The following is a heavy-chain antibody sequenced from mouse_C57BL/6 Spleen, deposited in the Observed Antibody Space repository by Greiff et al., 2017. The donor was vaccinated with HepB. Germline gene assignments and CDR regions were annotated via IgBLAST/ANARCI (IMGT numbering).Heavy chain of an antibody. CDR2: ISYSGST. CDR1: GYSITSGYD. Sequence: DVKLQESGPGMVKPSQSLSLTCTVTGYSITSGYDWHWIRHFPGNKLEWMGYISYSGSTNYNPSLKSRISITHDTSKNHFFLKLNSVTTEDTATYYCARRGYDYDGYFDVWGTGTTVTVSS. V-gene: IGHV3-1*01. D-gene: IGHD2-4*01. CDR3: ARRGYDYDGYFDV. J-gene: IGHJ1*03.